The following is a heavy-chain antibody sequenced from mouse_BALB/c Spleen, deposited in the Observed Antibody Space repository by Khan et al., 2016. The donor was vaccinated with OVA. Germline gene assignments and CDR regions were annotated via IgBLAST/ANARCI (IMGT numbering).Heavy chain of an antibody. V-gene: IGHV3-8*02. D-gene: IGHD2-14*01. Sequence: EVKLEESGPRLVKPSQTLSLTCSVTGDSITSGYWCWIRKFPGNKLEYMGYILYSGSTYYNPSLKSRLSLPRPTSQNQFYLQLNSVTTEDTATDYCARPTYRYAFAYWGQGTLVPVSA. CDR1: GDSITSGY. CDR2: ILYSGST. J-gene: IGHJ3*01. CDR3: ARPTYRYAFAY.